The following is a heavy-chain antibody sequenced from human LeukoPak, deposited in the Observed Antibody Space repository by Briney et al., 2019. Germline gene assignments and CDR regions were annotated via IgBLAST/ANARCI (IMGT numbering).Heavy chain of an antibody. CDR1: GFTFSSYA. Sequence: GGSLRLSCAASGFTFSSYAMIWVRQAPGQGLESVAAISGSGGSTYYADSVKGRFTISRDNSKNTLYLQMNSLRAEDTAVYYCAKDRTRDQQLVHDYWGQGTLVTVSS. D-gene: IGHD6-13*01. J-gene: IGHJ4*02. V-gene: IGHV3-23*01. CDR3: AKDRTRDQQLVHDY. CDR2: ISGSGGST.